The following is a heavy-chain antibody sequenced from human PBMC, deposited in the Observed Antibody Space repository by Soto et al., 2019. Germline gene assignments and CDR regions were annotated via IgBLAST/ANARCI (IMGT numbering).Heavy chain of an antibody. Sequence: PGGSLRLSCSASGFTFSSYAMHWVRQAPGKGLEYVSAISSNGGSTYYADSVKGRFTISRDNSKNTLYLQMSSLRAEDTAVYYCVKDSRLTITMIVVYRAPAAFDIWGQGTMVTVSS. CDR1: GFTFSSYA. CDR2: ISSNGGST. J-gene: IGHJ3*02. D-gene: IGHD3-22*01. V-gene: IGHV3-64D*08. CDR3: VKDSRLTITMIVVYRAPAAFDI.